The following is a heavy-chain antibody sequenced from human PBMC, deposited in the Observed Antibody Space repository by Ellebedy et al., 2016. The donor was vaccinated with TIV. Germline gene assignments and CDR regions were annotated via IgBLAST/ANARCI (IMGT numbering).Heavy chain of an antibody. V-gene: IGHV1-3*01. Sequence: ASVKVSCKTSGYTFTDYAMNWVRQAPGQRLEWMGWINAGNGDTRSSQNFKGRVTITRDTSASTSCMELSSLRSEDTAIYYCARGAIRSRWPGIDYWGQGTLVTVSS. D-gene: IGHD4-23*01. CDR1: GYTFTDYA. CDR3: ARGAIRSRWPGIDY. CDR2: INAGNGDT. J-gene: IGHJ4*02.